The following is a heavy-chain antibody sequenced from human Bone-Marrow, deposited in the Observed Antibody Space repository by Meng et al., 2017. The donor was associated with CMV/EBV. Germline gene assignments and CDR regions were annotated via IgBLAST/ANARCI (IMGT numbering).Heavy chain of an antibody. CDR2: INPNNGGT. Sequence: ASVKVSCKASGYTFSDYFMHWVRQAPGQGLEWMGWINPNNGGTNYAQKFQGRVTMTRDTSISTAYMELSRLRSDDTAVYYCARDSSVRRTTNAVHWGQGTLVTVSS. J-gene: IGHJ4*02. V-gene: IGHV1-2*02. D-gene: IGHD4-11*01. CDR1: GYTFSDYF. CDR3: ARDSSVRRTTNAVH.